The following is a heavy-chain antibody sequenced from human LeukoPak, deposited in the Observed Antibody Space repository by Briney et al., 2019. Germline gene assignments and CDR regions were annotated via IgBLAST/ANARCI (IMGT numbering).Heavy chain of an antibody. V-gene: IGHV5-51*01. J-gene: IGHJ3*02. D-gene: IGHD3-22*01. CDR1: GYRFTNYW. CDR3: ASQRQGAYYDSTGYPNDAFDI. CDR2: IYPGDSVT. Sequence: GESLKISCKGSGYRFTNYWIGWVRQMPAKGLEWMGIIYPGDSVTRYSPSFQGQVTISADKSISTAYLQWSSLKASDTAIYYCASQRQGAYYDSTGYPNDAFDIWGQGTMVTVSS.